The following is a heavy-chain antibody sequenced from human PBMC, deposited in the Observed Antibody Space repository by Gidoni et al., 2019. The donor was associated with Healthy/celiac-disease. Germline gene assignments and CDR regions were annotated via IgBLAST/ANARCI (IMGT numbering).Heavy chain of an antibody. V-gene: IGHV3-21*01. CDR3: ARDGSRY. D-gene: IGHD1-1*01. CDR2: IISSSSYI. J-gene: IGHJ4*02. Sequence: EVQLVESGGGLVKPGGSLRLYCAASGFTFSSYSMNWVRQAPGKGLEWVSSIISSSSYISYADSVKVRFNISRDNAKNSLYLQRNSLRAEDTAVYYCARDGSRYWGQGTLVTVSS. CDR1: GFTFSSYS.